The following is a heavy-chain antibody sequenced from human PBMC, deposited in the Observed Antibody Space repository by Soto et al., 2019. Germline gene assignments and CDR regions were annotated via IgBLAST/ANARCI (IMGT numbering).Heavy chain of an antibody. CDR3: ARVRNNWNRFGYFDY. CDR2: IYYSGST. CDR1: GGSISSGGYY. J-gene: IGHJ4*02. Sequence: SETLSLTCTVSGGSISSGGYYWSWIRQHPGKGLEWIGYIYYSGSTYYNPSLKSRVTISVDTSKNQFSLKLSSVTAADTAVYYCARVRNNWNRFGYFDYWGQGTLVTVSS. V-gene: IGHV4-31*03. D-gene: IGHD1-20*01.